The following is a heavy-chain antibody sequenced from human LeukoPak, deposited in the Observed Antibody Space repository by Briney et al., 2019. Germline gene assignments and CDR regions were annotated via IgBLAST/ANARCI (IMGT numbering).Heavy chain of an antibody. Sequence: SGPTLVNPTQPLTLTCTFSGFSLSTSGMCVSWIRQPPGKALEWLARIDWDDDKYYSTSLKTRLTISKDTSKNQVVLTMTNMDPVDTATYYCARYGDYGAGGAFDIWGQGTMVTVSS. D-gene: IGHD4-17*01. CDR2: IDWDDDK. V-gene: IGHV2-70*11. J-gene: IGHJ3*02. CDR3: ARYGDYGAGGAFDI. CDR1: GFSLSTSGMC.